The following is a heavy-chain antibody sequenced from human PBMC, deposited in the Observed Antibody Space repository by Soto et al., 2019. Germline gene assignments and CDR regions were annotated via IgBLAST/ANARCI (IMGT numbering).Heavy chain of an antibody. J-gene: IGHJ4*02. Sequence: PGGSLRLSCAASGFTFSSYWMSWVRQAPGKGPEWVANIKQDGSEKYYVGSVKGRFTISRDNAKNSLYLQMNSLRAEDTAVYYCARDRGSSWYFDYWGQGTLVTVSS. CDR2: IKQDGSEK. CDR3: ARDRGSSWYFDY. V-gene: IGHV3-7*01. CDR1: GFTFSSYW. D-gene: IGHD6-13*01.